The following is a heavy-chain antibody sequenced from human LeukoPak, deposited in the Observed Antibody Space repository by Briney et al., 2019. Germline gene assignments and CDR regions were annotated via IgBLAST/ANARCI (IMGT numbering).Heavy chain of an antibody. CDR2: IYTSGST. CDR3: ARTQEAGYRSGRYDSYYYYYMDV. D-gene: IGHD6-19*01. CDR1: GGSISSGSSY. J-gene: IGHJ6*03. Sequence: PSQTLSLTCAVSGGSISSGSSYWSWIRQPAGKGLEWIGRIYTSGSTIYNPSLKSRVTISVDTSKNQFSLKLTSVTAADTAVYYCARTQEAGYRSGRYDSYYYYYMDVWGKGTTVTISS. V-gene: IGHV4-61*02.